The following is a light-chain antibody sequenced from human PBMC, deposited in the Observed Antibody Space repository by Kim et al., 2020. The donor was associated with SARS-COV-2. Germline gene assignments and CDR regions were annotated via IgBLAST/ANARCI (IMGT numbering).Light chain of an antibody. Sequence: GHPITISCTGTGSDVGGHNYVSWYQQHPGKAPRLMIYDVSYRPSGVSNRFSGSKSGNTASLTISGLQVEDEADYYCSSYTSTSTVVFGGGTQLTVL. J-gene: IGLJ2*01. CDR2: DVS. V-gene: IGLV2-14*03. CDR3: SSYTSTSTVV. CDR1: GSDVGGHNY.